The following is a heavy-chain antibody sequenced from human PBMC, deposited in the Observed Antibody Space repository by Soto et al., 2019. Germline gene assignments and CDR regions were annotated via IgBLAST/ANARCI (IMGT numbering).Heavy chain of an antibody. CDR1: GFTFSSYS. CDR2: ISSSSSYI. V-gene: IGHV3-21*01. CDR3: ARDQPGYSYGYGLGY. Sequence: EVQLEESGGGLVKPGGSLRLSCAASGFTFSSYSMNWVRQAPGKGLEWVSSISSSSSYIYYADSVKGRFTISRDNAKNSLYLQMNSLRAEDTAGYYCARDQPGYSYGYGLGYWGQGTLVTVSS. D-gene: IGHD5-18*01. J-gene: IGHJ4*02.